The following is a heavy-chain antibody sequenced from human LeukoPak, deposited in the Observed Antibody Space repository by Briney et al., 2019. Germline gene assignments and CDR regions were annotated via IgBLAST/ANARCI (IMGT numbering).Heavy chain of an antibody. D-gene: IGHD3-10*01. CDR2: ISGSGGST. J-gene: IGHJ4*02. Sequence: PGGSLRLSCAASGFTFSSYAMSWVRQAPGKGLEWVSAISGSGGSTYYADSVKGRFTISRDNSKNTLYLQMNSLRAEDTAVYYCAEVRDYGTGALDYWGQGTLVTVSS. CDR3: AEVRDYGTGALDY. CDR1: GFTFSSYA. V-gene: IGHV3-23*01.